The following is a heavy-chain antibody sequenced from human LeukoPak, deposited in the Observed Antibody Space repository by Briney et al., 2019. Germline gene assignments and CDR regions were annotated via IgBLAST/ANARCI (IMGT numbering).Heavy chain of an antibody. Sequence: SETLSLTCSVSGGSISSYYWSWIRQPPGKGLEWIGYIYYSGNTNYNPSLKSRVTISVDMSKNQFSLKLSSVTAADTAVYYCARSIAAAGTPFDYWGQGTLVTVSS. D-gene: IGHD6-13*01. J-gene: IGHJ4*02. CDR2: IYYSGNT. CDR3: ARSIAAAGTPFDY. V-gene: IGHV4-59*01. CDR1: GGSISSYY.